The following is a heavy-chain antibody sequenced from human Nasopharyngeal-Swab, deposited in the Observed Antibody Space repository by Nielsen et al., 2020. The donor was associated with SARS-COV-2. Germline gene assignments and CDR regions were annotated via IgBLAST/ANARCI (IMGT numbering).Heavy chain of an antibody. V-gene: IGHV3-30*03. CDR1: GFTFDDYG. J-gene: IGHJ4*02. CDR3: ARGDDSSGYPYSHDY. CDR2: ISYDGINK. D-gene: IGHD3-22*01. Sequence: GESLKISCAASGFTFDDYGMHWVRQAPGKGLEWVAVISYDGINKYDADSVKGRFTISRDNSKNTLYLQMNSLRAEDTAVYYCARGDDSSGYPYSHDYWGQGTLVTVSS.